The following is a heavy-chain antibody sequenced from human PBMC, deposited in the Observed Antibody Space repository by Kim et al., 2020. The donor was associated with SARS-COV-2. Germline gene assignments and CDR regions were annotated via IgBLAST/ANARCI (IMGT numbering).Heavy chain of an antibody. V-gene: IGHV3-11*05. D-gene: IGHD6-19*01. CDR3: ARVLTSGWSYFDY. J-gene: IGHJ4*02. Sequence: SAGTVKGRFPIPRDNARASLYLQMNRLRAEDTAVYYCARVLTSGWSYFDYWGQGTLVTVSS.